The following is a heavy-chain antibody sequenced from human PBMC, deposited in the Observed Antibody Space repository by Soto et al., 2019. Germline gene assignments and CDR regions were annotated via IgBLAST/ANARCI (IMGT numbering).Heavy chain of an antibody. Sequence: EVQVLESGGGWVQPGGSLRLSCVTSGFTFTNYAMTWVRQGPGKGLEWVSYISAGGVSTYFADSVKGRFTISRDNSKNALYLHMNSLRAEDTAMYYCAKVFRVYSGYIQSWGQGTLVTVSS. J-gene: IGHJ5*02. CDR2: ISAGGVST. V-gene: IGHV3-23*01. D-gene: IGHD5-12*01. CDR3: AKVFRVYSGYIQS. CDR1: GFTFTNYA.